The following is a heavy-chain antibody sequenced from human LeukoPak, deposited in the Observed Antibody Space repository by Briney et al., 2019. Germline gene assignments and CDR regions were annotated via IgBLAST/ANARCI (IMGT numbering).Heavy chain of an antibody. V-gene: IGHV4-61*02. CDR2: IYTSGST. D-gene: IGHD1-1*01. CDR1: GGSISSGSYY. Sequence: SQTLSLTCTVSGGSISSGSYYWSWIRQPAGKGLEWIGRIYTSGSTNYNPSLKSRVTISVDTSKNQFSLKLSSVTAADTAVYYCASGVRYNWINYYMDVWGKGTTVTISS. J-gene: IGHJ6*03. CDR3: ASGVRYNWINYYMDV.